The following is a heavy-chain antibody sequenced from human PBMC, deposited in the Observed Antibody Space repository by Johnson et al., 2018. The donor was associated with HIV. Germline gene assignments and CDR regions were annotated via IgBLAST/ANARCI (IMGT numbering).Heavy chain of an antibody. J-gene: IGHJ3*02. V-gene: IGHV3-20*04. D-gene: IGHD2-21*02. Sequence: VQLVESGGGVVRPGGSLRLSCATSGFIFNDHGMTWVRQVPGKGLEWVCDTNWNGANTAYADSVKGRFTISSDSPKKSLYLHMNSLSVEDTALYYCVRVGKYCDDDCHSGVDAFDIWGQGTMVTVSS. CDR1: GFIFNDHG. CDR2: TNWNGANT. CDR3: VRVGKYCDDDCHSGVDAFDI.